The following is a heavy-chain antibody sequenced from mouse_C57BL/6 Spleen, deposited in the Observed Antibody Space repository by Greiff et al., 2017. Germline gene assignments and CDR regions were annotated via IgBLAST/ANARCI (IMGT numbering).Heavy chain of an antibody. J-gene: IGHJ1*03. CDR1: GYTFTSYC. CDR3: EGGYGSSSGYFDV. Sequence: QVQLQQPGAELVKPGASVKLSCKASGYTFTSYCMHWVKQRPGRGLEWIGMIDPNSGGTTYNENFKSKATLTVDKPSSTAYMQLSSLASGDTAVYYCEGGYGSSSGYFDVWGTGTTVTVSS. V-gene: IGHV1-72*01. D-gene: IGHD1-1*01. CDR2: IDPNSGGT.